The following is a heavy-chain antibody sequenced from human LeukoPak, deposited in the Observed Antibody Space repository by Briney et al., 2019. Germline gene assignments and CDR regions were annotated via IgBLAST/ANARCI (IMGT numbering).Heavy chain of an antibody. CDR2: IKSKTDGGTT. J-gene: IGHJ4*02. V-gene: IGHV3-15*01. D-gene: IGHD3-3*01. CDR1: GFTFTNAW. CDR3: VRSMSGRNDF. Sequence: PGGSLRLSCSASGFTFTNAWMSWVRQAPGKGLEWVGRIKSKTDGGTTDYAAPVKGRFSISRDDSKNTLYLQMNSLKSEDTAVYYCVRSMSGRNDFWGQGTLVTVSS.